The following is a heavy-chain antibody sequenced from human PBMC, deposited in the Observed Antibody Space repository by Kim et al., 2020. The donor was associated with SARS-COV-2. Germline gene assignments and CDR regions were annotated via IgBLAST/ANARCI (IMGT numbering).Heavy chain of an antibody. V-gene: IGHV3-48*02. J-gene: IGHJ6*02. Sequence: DSVKGRVTISRDEAKKSLYLQMNSLRDEDRAVYYCARGFSDLGYNYYYMDVWGQGTTVTVSS. CDR3: ARGFSDLGYNYYYMDV. D-gene: IGHD3-10*01.